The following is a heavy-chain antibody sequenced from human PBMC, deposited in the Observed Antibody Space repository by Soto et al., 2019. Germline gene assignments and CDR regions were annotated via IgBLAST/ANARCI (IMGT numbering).Heavy chain of an antibody. J-gene: IGHJ3*02. CDR2: INHSGST. V-gene: IGHV4-34*01. CDR1: GGSFSGYY. CDR3: ARVPYSSGWYVGAFDI. Sequence: SETLSLTCAVYGGSFSGYYWSWIRQPPGKGLEWIGEINHSGSTNYNPSLKSRVTIPVDTSKNQFSLKLSSVTAADTAVYYCARVPYSSGWYVGAFDIWGQGTMVTVS. D-gene: IGHD6-19*01.